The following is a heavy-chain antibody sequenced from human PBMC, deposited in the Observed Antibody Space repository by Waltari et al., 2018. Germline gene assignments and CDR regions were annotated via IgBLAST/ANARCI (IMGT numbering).Heavy chain of an antibody. CDR1: GYNFNEYA. V-gene: IGHV1-18*01. D-gene: IGHD1-1*01. J-gene: IGHJ4*02. CDR3: ARVPTILLGTSGNYL. CDR2: ITAYNVNT. Sequence: QVQLVQSGAELKKPGASVKVSCQASGYNFNEYAISWVRLAPGQGLEWMGWITAYNVNTNVPQKHHARVTMTTDTSTSTAYMELRRLTSDDTAVYYCARVPTILLGTSGNYLWGQGTLITVSS.